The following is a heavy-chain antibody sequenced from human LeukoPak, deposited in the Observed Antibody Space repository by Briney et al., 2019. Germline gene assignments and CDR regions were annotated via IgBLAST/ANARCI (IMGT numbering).Heavy chain of an antibody. J-gene: IGHJ4*02. CDR1: GYTFTAYY. D-gene: IGHD3-22*01. Sequence: GASVKVSCKASGYTFTAYYMHWLRQAPGQGLEWMGWINPISGGTNYAQNFQGRVTMTRDTSISTAYMELSSLTSDDTAVYFCARARDTSSYYSVGYWGQGTLVTVSS. V-gene: IGHV1-2*02. CDR2: INPISGGT. CDR3: ARARDTSSYYSVGY.